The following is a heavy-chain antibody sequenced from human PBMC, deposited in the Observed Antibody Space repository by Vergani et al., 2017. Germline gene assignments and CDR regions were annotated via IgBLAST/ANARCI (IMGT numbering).Heavy chain of an antibody. D-gene: IGHD2-15*01. Sequence: VQLQQWGAGLLKPSETLSLTCAVYGGSFSGYYWSWVRQAPGKGLEWVSAISGSGGSTYYADSVKGRFTISRDNSKNTLYLQMNSLRAEDTAVYYCAKTGVVVAATWGFDYWGQGTLVTVSS. CDR3: AKTGVVVAATWGFDY. CDR2: ISGSGGST. V-gene: IGHV3-23*01. CDR1: GGSFSGYY. J-gene: IGHJ4*02.